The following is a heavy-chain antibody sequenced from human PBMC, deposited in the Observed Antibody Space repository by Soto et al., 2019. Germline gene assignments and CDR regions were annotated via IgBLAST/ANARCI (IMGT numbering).Heavy chain of an antibody. J-gene: IGHJ6*01. CDR2: ISYSGST. D-gene: IGHD2-2*01. Sequence: SENLRVTCRLSGGSISSYYWNWIRQAPGKGLEWIGFISYSGSTNYNPALTSRVTISVDTSKDQISLRLNSVTAADTAVYYCARVHSTSWGYYNAVDVWGQCTSVTVS. CDR1: GGSISSYY. CDR3: ARVHSTSWGYYNAVDV. V-gene: IGHV4-59*01.